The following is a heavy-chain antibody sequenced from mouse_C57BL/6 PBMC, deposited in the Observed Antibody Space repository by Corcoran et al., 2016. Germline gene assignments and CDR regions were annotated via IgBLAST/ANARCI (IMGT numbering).Heavy chain of an antibody. Sequence: DVQLQESGPGLVKPSQSLSLTCSVTGYSITSGYYWNWIRKFPGNKLEWMGYISYDGSNNYNPSLKNRISITRDTSKNQFFLKLNSVTTEDTATYYCAREEGYDYDGFAYWGQGTLVTVSA. CDR1: GYSITSGYY. J-gene: IGHJ3*01. CDR2: ISYDGSN. CDR3: AREEGYDYDGFAY. V-gene: IGHV3-6*01. D-gene: IGHD2-4*01.